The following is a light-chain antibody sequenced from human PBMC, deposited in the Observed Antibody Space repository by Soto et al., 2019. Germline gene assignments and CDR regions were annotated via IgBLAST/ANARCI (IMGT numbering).Light chain of an antibody. V-gene: IGKV3-15*01. Sequence: EIVMTQSPVTLSVSPGERATLSCRASQSVSNNLAWYQQKPGQAPRLLISGASTRATGIPARFSGSGSGTEFTLTISRLEPEDFAVYYCHQYGTSPYTFGQGTRLEIK. CDR2: GAS. CDR1: QSVSNN. CDR3: HQYGTSPYT. J-gene: IGKJ5*01.